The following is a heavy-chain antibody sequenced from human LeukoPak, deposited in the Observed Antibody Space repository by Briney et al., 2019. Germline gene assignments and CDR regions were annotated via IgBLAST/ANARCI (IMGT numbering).Heavy chain of an antibody. CDR1: GYTFTGYY. CDR3: ARDVDGMDA. CDR2: IKPNSGGT. V-gene: IGHV1-2*02. Sequence: GASVKVSRKASGYTFTGYYMHWVRQAPGQGLEWMGWIKPNSGGTNYAQKFQGRVTMTRDTSISTAYMELNRLRSDDTAVYYCARDVDGMDAWRQGTTVTVSS. J-gene: IGHJ6*02.